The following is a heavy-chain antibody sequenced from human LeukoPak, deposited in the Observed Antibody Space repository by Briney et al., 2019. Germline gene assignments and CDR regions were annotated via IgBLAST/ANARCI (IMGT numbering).Heavy chain of an antibody. Sequence: GGSLRLSCAAAGFTVSSNYMSWVRQAAGKGREWVSVIYSGGSTYYADSVKGRSTISRDNSKNTLYLQMNSLRAEDTAVYYCASSTCGGDCYSDYWGQGTLVTVSS. CDR3: ASSTCGGDCYSDY. J-gene: IGHJ4*02. CDR2: IYSGGST. V-gene: IGHV3-66*01. D-gene: IGHD2-21*02. CDR1: GFTVSSNY.